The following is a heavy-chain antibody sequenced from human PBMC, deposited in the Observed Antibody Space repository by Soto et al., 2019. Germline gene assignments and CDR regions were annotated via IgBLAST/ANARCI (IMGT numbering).Heavy chain of an antibody. Sequence: ASVEVSCKASGGTFSNYAISWIRQAPGQGLEWMGGVIPIFGTSHYAQKFQGRVTITADKSTTTAYMELGSLTSEDTAVYYCARDSAAGMTTVIKFDSWGQGTLVTVSS. J-gene: IGHJ4*02. CDR3: ARDSAAGMTTVIKFDS. V-gene: IGHV1-69*06. CDR1: GGTFSNYA. CDR2: VIPIFGTS. D-gene: IGHD4-17*01.